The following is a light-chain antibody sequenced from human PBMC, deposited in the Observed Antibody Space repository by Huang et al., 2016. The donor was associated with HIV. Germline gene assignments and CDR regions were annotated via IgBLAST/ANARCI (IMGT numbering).Light chain of an antibody. CDR3: QQYAEYPYT. V-gene: IGKV1-5*03. CDR2: KAS. CDR1: QSINIL. Sequence: DIQMTQSPSTLSASLGDRVTITCRASQSINILLAWYQQKPGKAPKLLIYKASNLEDGVPSRFSGSASGTEFTLTIGSLQPEDFATYYCQQYAEYPYTFGRGTKLEIK. J-gene: IGKJ2*01.